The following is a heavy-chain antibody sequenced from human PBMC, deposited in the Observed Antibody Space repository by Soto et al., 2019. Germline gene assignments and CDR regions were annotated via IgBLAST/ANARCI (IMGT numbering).Heavy chain of an antibody. Sequence: GGSLRLSCAASGFTFSGYTMNWVRQAPGKGLEWVSSISGTSTYIFYAGSVKGRFTISRDNTNNSLYLQMNSLRTDDTALYYCASALTMGWSPQGYWGQGTPVTVSS. J-gene: IGHJ4*02. CDR1: GFTFSGYT. V-gene: IGHV3-21*06. CDR2: ISGTSTYI. D-gene: IGHD3-10*01. CDR3: ASALTMGWSPQGY.